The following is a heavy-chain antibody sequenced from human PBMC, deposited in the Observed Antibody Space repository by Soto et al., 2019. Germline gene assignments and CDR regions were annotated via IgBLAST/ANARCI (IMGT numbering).Heavy chain of an antibody. V-gene: IGHV1-18*01. J-gene: IGHJ6*02. D-gene: IGHD6-19*01. Sequence: ASVKVSCKASGYTFTSYGIIWVRQAPGQGLEWMGWISAYNGNTNYAQKLQGRVTMTTDTSTSTAYMELRSLRSDDTAIYYCARVEAVAGLYNYHGLDVWGQGTAVTVSS. CDR1: GYTFTSYG. CDR3: ARVEAVAGLYNYHGLDV. CDR2: ISAYNGNT.